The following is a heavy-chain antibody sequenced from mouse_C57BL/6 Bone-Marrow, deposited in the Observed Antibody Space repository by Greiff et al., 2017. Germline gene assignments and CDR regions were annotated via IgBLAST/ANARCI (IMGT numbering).Heavy chain of an antibody. CDR1: GYSITSGYY. V-gene: IGHV3-6*01. CDR3: ARLFITTVRFAY. D-gene: IGHD1-1*01. J-gene: IGHJ3*01. Sequence: EVQLQQSGPGLVKPSQSLSLTCSVTGYSITSGYYWNWIRQFPGNKLEWMGYISYDGSNNYNPSLKNRISISRDTSKNQFFLKLNSVTTEDTATYYCARLFITTVRFAYWGQGTLVTVSA. CDR2: ISYDGSN.